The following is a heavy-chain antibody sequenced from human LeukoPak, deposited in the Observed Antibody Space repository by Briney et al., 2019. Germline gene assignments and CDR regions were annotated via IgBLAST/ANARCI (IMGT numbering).Heavy chain of an antibody. Sequence: GGSLRLSCVVSGFSFSNYWMDWVRQAAGKWLEWVAFIKQDGSETAYADSVKGRFTISRDNAKNSLYLQMNSLRVEVTAVYYCATRGDLSWFGALRHWSQGTLVTVSS. CDR1: GFSFSNYW. J-gene: IGHJ4*02. CDR2: IKQDGSET. D-gene: IGHD3-16*02. CDR3: ATRGDLSWFGALRH. V-gene: IGHV3-7*01.